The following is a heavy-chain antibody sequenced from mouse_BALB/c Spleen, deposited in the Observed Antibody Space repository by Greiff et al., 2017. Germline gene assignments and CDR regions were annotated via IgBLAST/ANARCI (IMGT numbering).Heavy chain of an antibody. CDR3: TRYGYYNFDY. CDR2: INPSNGGT. Sequence: QVHVKQSGAELVKPGASVKLSCKASGYTFTSYYMYWVKQRPGQGLEWIGEINPSNGGTNFNEKFKSKATLTVDKSSSTAYMQLSSLTSEDSAVYYCTRYGYYNFDYWGQGTTLTVSS. D-gene: IGHD2-3*01. J-gene: IGHJ2*01. V-gene: IGHV1S81*02. CDR1: GYTFTSYY.